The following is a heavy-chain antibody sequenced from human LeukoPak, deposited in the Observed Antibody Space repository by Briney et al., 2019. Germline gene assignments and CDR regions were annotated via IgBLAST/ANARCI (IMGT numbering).Heavy chain of an antibody. CDR3: GRVVTTSED. J-gene: IGHJ4*02. CDR1: GFTFSSYW. V-gene: IGHV3-74*01. Sequence: PGGSLRLSCAASGFTFSSYWMHWVRQAPGKGLVWVSRINNDGSSTDYADSVKGRFTTSRDNAKNTLYLQMNSLRAEDTAIYYCGRVVTTSEDWGQGILVTVST. CDR2: INNDGSST. D-gene: IGHD1-14*01.